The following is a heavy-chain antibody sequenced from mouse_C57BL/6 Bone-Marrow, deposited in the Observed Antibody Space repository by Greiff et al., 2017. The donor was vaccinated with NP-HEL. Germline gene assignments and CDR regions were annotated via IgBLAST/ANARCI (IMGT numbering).Heavy chain of an antibody. J-gene: IGHJ2*01. Sequence: QVHVKQSGAELAKPGASVKLSCKASGYTFTSYWMHWVKQRPGQGLEWIGYINPSSGYTQYNQKFKDKAPLTADKSSSTAYRQLSSLTYEDSAVYYCARWVLRVYFDYWGQGTTLTVSS. V-gene: IGHV1-7*01. CDR1: GYTFTSYW. CDR3: ARWVLRVYFDY. CDR2: INPSSGYT.